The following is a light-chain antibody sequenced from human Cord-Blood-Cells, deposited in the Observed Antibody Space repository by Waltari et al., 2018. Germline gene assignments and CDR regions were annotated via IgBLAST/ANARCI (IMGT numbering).Light chain of an antibody. Sequence: QSALTQPASVSGSPGQSITISCTATSSHVGSYTLVSWYQQHPGKAPKLMIYEGSKRPSGVSNRFSGSKSGNTASLTISGLQAEDEADYYCCSYAGSSTFVFGTGTKVTVL. V-gene: IGLV2-23*03. CDR3: CSYAGSSTFV. CDR2: EGS. J-gene: IGLJ1*01. CDR1: SSHVGSYTL.